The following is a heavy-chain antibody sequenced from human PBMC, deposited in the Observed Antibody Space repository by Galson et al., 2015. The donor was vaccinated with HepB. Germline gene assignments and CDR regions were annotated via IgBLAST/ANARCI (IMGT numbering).Heavy chain of an antibody. CDR2: IWYDGSNK. J-gene: IGHJ5*02. D-gene: IGHD3-10*01. CDR1: GFTFSSYG. V-gene: IGHV3-33*01. Sequence: SLRLSCAASGFTFSSYGMHWVRQAPGKGLEWVAVIWYDGSNKYYADSVKGRFTISRDNSKNTLYLQMNGLRAEDTAVYYCARVPRITMVRGVTDWFDPWGQGTLVTVSS. CDR3: ARVPRITMVRGVTDWFDP.